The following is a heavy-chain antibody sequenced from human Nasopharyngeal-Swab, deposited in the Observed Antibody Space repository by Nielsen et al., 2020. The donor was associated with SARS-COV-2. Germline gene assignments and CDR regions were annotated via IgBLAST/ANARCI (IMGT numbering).Heavy chain of an antibody. D-gene: IGHD6-19*01. Sequence: SETLSLTCTVSGGSINRSSYYWGWIRQPPGKGLEWIGRIYYSGSTYYNSSLESRVTMSVDTSKNQFSLKLSSVTAADTAVYYCAISGWYYAFDIWGQGTMVTVSS. V-gene: IGHV4-39*07. CDR1: GGSINRSSYY. J-gene: IGHJ3*02. CDR3: AISGWYYAFDI. CDR2: IYYSGST.